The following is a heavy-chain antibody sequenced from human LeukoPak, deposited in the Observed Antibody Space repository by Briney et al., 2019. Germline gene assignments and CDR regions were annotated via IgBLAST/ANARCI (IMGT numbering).Heavy chain of an antibody. CDR2: INPNSGGT. V-gene: IGHV1-2*02. CDR1: GYTFTGYY. CDR3: ARSSPVNTAEPFDY. Sequence: ASVKVSCKASGYTFTGYYMHWVRQAPGQGLEWMGWINPNSGGTNYAQKFQGRVTMTRDTSISTAYMELSRLRSDDTAVYYCARSSPVNTAEPFDYWGQGTLVTVSS. D-gene: IGHD4-11*01. J-gene: IGHJ4*02.